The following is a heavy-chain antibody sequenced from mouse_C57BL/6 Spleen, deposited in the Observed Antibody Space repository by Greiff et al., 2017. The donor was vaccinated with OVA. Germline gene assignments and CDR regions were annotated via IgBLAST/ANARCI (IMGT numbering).Heavy chain of an antibody. J-gene: IGHJ4*01. CDR1: GYTFTSYW. Sequence: QVQLQQPGAELVRPGSSVKLSCKASGYTFTSYWMHWVKQRPIQGLEWIGNIDPSDSETHYNQKFKDKATLTVDKSSSTAYMQLSSLTSEDSAVYYCAPSSYNYAMDYWGQGTSVTVSS. CDR3: APSSYNYAMDY. V-gene: IGHV1-52*01. D-gene: IGHD1-1*01. CDR2: IDPSDSET.